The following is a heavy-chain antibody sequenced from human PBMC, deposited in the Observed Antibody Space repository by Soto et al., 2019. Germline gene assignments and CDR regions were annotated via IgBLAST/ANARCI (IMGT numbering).Heavy chain of an antibody. V-gene: IGHV1-46*03. CDR3: TTAGNSLPFHYFDY. J-gene: IGHJ4*02. CDR2: INPSSGST. D-gene: IGHD6-19*01. CDR1: GYTFTKYY. Sequence: QVHLVQSGAEVKKPGASVKVSCKASGYTFTKYYMHWVRQAPGQGLEWMGIINPSSGSTNYAQKFQGRVPMTSDTSTSTVHMNLSSLRSEDTAVYYCTTAGNSLPFHYFDYWGQGTLVTVSS.